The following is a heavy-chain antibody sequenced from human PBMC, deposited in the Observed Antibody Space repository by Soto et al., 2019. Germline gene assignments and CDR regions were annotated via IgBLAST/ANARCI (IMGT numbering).Heavy chain of an antibody. Sequence: GGSLRLSCAASGFTFSSYAMSWVRQAPGKGLEWVSAISGSGGSTYYADSVKGRFTISRDNSKNTLYLQMNSLRAEDTAVYYCANTLIAAAYYYGMDVWGQGTTVTVSS. D-gene: IGHD6-13*01. V-gene: IGHV3-23*01. CDR3: ANTLIAAAYYYGMDV. J-gene: IGHJ6*02. CDR2: ISGSGGST. CDR1: GFTFSSYA.